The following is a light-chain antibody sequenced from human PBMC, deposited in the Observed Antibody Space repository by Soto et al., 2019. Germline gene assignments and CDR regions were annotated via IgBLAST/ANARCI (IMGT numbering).Light chain of an antibody. CDR2: LEGSGSY. CDR1: SGHSSYI. J-gene: IGLJ2*01. CDR3: ETWDCNTRV. V-gene: IGLV4-60*02. Sequence: QSVLTQSSSASASLGSSVKLTCTLSSGHSSYIIAWHHQQPGKAPRYLMKLEGSGSYNKGSGVPDRFSGSSSGADRYLTISNLQFEDEANYYCETWDCNTRVFGGGTQLTVL.